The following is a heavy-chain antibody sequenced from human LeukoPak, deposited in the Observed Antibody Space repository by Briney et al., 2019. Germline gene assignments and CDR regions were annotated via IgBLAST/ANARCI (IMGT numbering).Heavy chain of an antibody. D-gene: IGHD4-23*01. V-gene: IGHV3-30*02. CDR3: AIDRGTTVVKALDD. J-gene: IGHJ4*02. CDR2: IRYDGSIK. Sequence: PGGSLRLTCAASGFTFSSHGMHWVRQAPGKGLEWVAFIRYDGSIKYYADSVKGRFTISRDNSKNTLFLQMNSLRAEDTALYYCAIDRGTTVVKALDDWGQGTLVTVSS. CDR1: GFTFSSHG.